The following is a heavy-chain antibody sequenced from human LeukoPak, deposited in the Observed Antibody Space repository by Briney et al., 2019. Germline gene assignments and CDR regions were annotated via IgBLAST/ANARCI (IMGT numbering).Heavy chain of an antibody. J-gene: IGHJ3*02. CDR1: GYTFTSYA. CDR2: INTNTGNP. V-gene: IGHV7-4-1*02. Sequence: ASVKVSCKASGYTFTSYAMNWVRQAPGQGLEWMGWINTNTGNPTYAQGFTGRFVFSLDTSVGTAYLQISSLKAEDTAVYYCARETDSSSWWGGDDAFDIWGQGTMVTVSS. CDR3: ARETDSSSWWGGDDAFDI. D-gene: IGHD6-13*01.